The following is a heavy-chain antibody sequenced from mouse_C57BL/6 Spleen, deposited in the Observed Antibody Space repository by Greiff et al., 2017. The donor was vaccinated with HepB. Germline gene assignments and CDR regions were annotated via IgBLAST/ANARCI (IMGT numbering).Heavy chain of an antibody. D-gene: IGHD1-1*01. CDR1: GFNIKNTY. Sequence: EVQLQQSVAELVRPGASVKLSCTASGFNIKNTYMHWVKQRPEQGLEWIGRIDPANGNTKYAPKFQGKATITADTSSNTASLQLSSLTSEDTAIYYCARDYGSSYVDWYFDVWGTGTTVTVSS. CDR3: ARDYGSSYVDWYFDV. V-gene: IGHV14-3*01. CDR2: IDPANGNT. J-gene: IGHJ1*03.